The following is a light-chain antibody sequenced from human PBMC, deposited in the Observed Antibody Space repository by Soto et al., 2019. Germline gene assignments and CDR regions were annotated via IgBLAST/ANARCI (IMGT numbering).Light chain of an antibody. V-gene: IGKV3-15*01. CDR3: QHYNNWPLTWT. CDR2: GAS. Sequence: EIVMTQPPPTRSVSPGERATLSCGPSQSVSSNLAWYQQKPGQAPRLLIYGASTRATGIPARFSGSGSGTEFTLTISSLQSEDFAVYYCQHYNNWPLTWTFGQGTKVDIK. J-gene: IGKJ1*01. CDR1: QSVSSN.